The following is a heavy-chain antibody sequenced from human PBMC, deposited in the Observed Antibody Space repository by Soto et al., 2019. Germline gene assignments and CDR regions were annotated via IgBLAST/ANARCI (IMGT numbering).Heavy chain of an antibody. D-gene: IGHD2-2*01. CDR2: INPSGGST. Sequence: QVQLVQSGAEVKKPGASVKVSCKASGYTFTSYYMHWVRQAPGQGLEWMGIINPSGGSTSYAQKFQGRVTMTRDTSTSTVYMELSSLRSEDTAVYYCAIEYCSSTSCYVYRYWGQGTLVTVSS. CDR1: GYTFTSYY. J-gene: IGHJ4*02. V-gene: IGHV1-46*03. CDR3: AIEYCSSTSCYVYRY.